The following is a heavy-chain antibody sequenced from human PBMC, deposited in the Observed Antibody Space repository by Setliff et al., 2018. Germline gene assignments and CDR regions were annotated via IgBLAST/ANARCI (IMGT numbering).Heavy chain of an antibody. J-gene: IGHJ4*02. Sequence: TLSLTCTVSGASISSGTYYWGWIRQPPGKGLEWIGRIYYSGSTYYNPSLRSRVTISVDTSKNQFSLKLRSVTAADTAVYYCARGGTFRYFDFWGQGAPVTVSS. V-gene: IGHV4-39*07. CDR3: ARGGTFRYFDF. CDR1: GASISSGTYY. CDR2: IYYSGST. D-gene: IGHD5-12*01.